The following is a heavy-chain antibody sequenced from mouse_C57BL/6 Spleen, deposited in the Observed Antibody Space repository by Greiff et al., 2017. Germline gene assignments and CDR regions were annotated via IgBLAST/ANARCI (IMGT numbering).Heavy chain of an antibody. CDR1: GYTFTSYW. CDR2: IYPGSGST. J-gene: IGHJ3*01. D-gene: IGHD2-4*01. V-gene: IGHV1-55*01. Sequence: QVQLQQPGAELVKPGASVKMSCKASGYTFTSYWITWVKQRPGQGLEWIGDIYPGSGSTNYNEKFKSKATLTVDTSSSTAYMQLSSLTSEDSAVYYCARGGDYDVPFAYWGQGTLVTVSA. CDR3: ARGGDYDVPFAY.